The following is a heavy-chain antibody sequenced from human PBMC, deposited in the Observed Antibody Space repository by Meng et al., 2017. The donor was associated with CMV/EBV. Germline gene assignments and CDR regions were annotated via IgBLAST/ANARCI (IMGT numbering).Heavy chain of an antibody. CDR3: ARDQVLYDFWNGYYYYGMDV. J-gene: IGHJ6*02. D-gene: IGHD3-3*01. CDR2: IKQDGSEK. V-gene: IGHV3-7*01. CDR1: GFTSSSYW. Sequence: GGSLRLSCAASGFTSSSYWMSWVRQAPGKGLEWVANIKQDGSEKYYVDSVKGRFTISRDNAKNSLYLQMNSLRAEDTAVYYCARDQVLYDFWNGYYYYGMDVWGQGTTVTVSS.